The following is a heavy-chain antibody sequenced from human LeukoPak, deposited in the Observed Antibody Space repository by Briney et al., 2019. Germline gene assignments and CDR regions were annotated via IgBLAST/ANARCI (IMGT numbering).Heavy chain of an antibody. J-gene: IGHJ4*02. CDR3: ARARYDSSGYYLDY. CDR1: GGSISSYY. V-gene: IGHV4-59*06. CDR2: IYYSGST. D-gene: IGHD3-22*01. Sequence: PSETLSLTCTVSGGSISSYYWSWIRQHPGKGLEWIGYIYYSGSTYYNPSLKSRVTISVDTSKNQFSLKLSSVTAADTAVYYGARARYDSSGYYLDYWGQGTLVTVSS.